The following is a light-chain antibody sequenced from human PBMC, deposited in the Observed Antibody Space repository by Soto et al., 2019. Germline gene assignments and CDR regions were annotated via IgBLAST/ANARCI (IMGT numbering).Light chain of an antibody. CDR3: QSYDSSLSAYV. V-gene: IGLV1-40*01. J-gene: IGLJ1*01. CDR1: SSNIGAGYD. Sequence: QSVLAQPPSVSGAPGQKVTISCTGSSSNIGAGYDLHWYQQLPGTAPKLLLYGNSNRPSGVPDRFSGSKSGTSASLAITGLQAEAEADYYCQSYDSSLSAYVFGTGTKVTVL. CDR2: GNS.